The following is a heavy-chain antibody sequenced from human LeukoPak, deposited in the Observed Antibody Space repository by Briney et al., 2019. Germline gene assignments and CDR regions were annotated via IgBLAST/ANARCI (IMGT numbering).Heavy chain of an antibody. V-gene: IGHV3-20*04. Sequence: GGSLRLSCAASGFTFGNYGMSWVRQAPGKGLEWVSGINWNGGSTGYADSVEGRFTISRDNAKNSQYLQMNSLRAEDTAVYYCARPRGTMVRGVIKSPWFDPWGQGTLVTVSS. J-gene: IGHJ5*02. CDR1: GFTFGNYG. CDR2: INWNGGST. CDR3: ARPRGTMVRGVIKSPWFDP. D-gene: IGHD3-10*01.